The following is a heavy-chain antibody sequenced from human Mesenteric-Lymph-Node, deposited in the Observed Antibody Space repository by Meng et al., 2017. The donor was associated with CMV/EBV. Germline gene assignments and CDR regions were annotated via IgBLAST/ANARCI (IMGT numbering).Heavy chain of an antibody. Sequence: GGSLRLSCAVSGFTFSNYWMHWVRQAPGKGLEWVSRIESDGSSIRYADSVKGRFTVSRDNAKNTVYLQMNSLRGEDTAVYYCARGHGDHGHYFYGMDVWGQGTTVTVSS. D-gene: IGHD7-27*01. V-gene: IGHV3-74*01. CDR1: GFTFSNYW. J-gene: IGHJ6*02. CDR3: ARGHGDHGHYFYGMDV. CDR2: IESDGSSI.